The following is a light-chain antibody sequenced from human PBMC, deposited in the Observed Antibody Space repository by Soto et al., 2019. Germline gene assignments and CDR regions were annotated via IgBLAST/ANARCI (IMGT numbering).Light chain of an antibody. CDR2: GAS. Sequence: EIVLTQSPDTLSLSPGERATLSCRASQSINSNYLAWYQQKPGQGPRPLIYGASSRATGIPDRFSGSGSGTDFTLTISRLDPEDSAVYYCQQYDSSPRTFGQGTKVDIK. V-gene: IGKV3-20*01. CDR3: QQYDSSPRT. CDR1: QSINSNY. J-gene: IGKJ1*01.